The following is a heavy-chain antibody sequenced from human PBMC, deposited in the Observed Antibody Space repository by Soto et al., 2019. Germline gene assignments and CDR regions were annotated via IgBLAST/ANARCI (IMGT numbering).Heavy chain of an antibody. Sequence: SSETLSLTCAVYGGSFSGYYWSWIRQPPGKGLEWIGEINHSGSTNYNPSLKSRVTISVDTSKNQFSLKLSSVTAADTAVYYCARVQRITMVRGVIGRWFDPWGQGTLVTVSS. V-gene: IGHV4-34*01. D-gene: IGHD3-10*01. CDR2: INHSGST. CDR1: GGSFSGYY. CDR3: ARVQRITMVRGVIGRWFDP. J-gene: IGHJ5*02.